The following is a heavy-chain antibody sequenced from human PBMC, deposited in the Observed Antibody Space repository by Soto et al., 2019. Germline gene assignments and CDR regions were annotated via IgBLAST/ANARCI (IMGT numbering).Heavy chain of an antibody. Sequence: GGSLRLSCAASGFTFSNYAMTWVRQAPGKGLEWVSSISESGYSTYYADSVEGRFTISRDSSKDTLYLQMNSLRAEDTAVYYCAKTYAYTGTTEGAFDIWGQGTMVTVSS. V-gene: IGHV3-23*01. CDR3: AKTYAYTGTTEGAFDI. J-gene: IGHJ3*02. CDR2: ISESGYST. CDR1: GFTFSNYA. D-gene: IGHD1-1*01.